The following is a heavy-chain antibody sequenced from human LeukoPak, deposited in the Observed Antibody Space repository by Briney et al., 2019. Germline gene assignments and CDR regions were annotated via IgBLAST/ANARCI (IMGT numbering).Heavy chain of an antibody. J-gene: IGHJ5*02. V-gene: IGHV4-59*01. Sequence: SETLSLTCTVSGGSISRYYWSWIRQPPGKGLEWIGYIYYSGSTNYNPSLKSRVSISVDTSRNQFSLNLRSVTAADTAVYYCATIEVGRFDPWGQGTLVTVSS. D-gene: IGHD1-26*01. CDR1: GGSISRYY. CDR2: IYYSGST. CDR3: ATIEVGRFDP.